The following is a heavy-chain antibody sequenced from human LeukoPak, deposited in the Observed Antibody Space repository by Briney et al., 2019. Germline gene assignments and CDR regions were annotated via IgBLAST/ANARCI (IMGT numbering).Heavy chain of an antibody. CDR3: AREVVGFDY. Sequence: GGSLRLSCAASGFTFSSYAMHWVRQAPGKGLEYVSAISSNGGSTYYANSVKGRFTISRDNSKNTLYLKMGSLRAEDMAVYYCAREVVGFDYWGQGTLVTVSS. V-gene: IGHV3-64*01. CDR2: ISSNGGST. J-gene: IGHJ4*02. CDR1: GFTFSSYA. D-gene: IGHD3-16*02.